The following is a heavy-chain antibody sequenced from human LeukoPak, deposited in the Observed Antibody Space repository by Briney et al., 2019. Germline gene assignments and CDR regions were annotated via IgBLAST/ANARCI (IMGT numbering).Heavy chain of an antibody. Sequence: SETLSLTCTVSGGSIRSYYWSCIPHPAGEGLEWIGRIYTSGSTNYNPSLKSRVTMSVDTSKNQFSLKLSSATAADTALYFCARDWEAPYSSSWGGSWFDPWGQGTLVTVSS. CDR2: IYTSGST. D-gene: IGHD6-13*01. J-gene: IGHJ5*02. CDR3: ARDWEAPYSSSWGGSWFDP. CDR1: GGSIRSYY. V-gene: IGHV4-4*07.